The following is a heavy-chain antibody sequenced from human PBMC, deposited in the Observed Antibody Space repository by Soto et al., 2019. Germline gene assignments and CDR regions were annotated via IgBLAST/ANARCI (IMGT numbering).Heavy chain of an antibody. J-gene: IGHJ4*02. CDR3: ARHDYDYVWGSYRSEGVDY. Sequence: GASVKVSCKASGYTFTSYGISWVRQAPGQGLEWMGWISAYNGNTNYAQKLQGRVTMTTDTSTSTAYMELRSLRSDDTAVYCCARHDYDYVWGSYRSEGVDYWGQGTLVSVPS. D-gene: IGHD3-16*02. CDR1: GYTFTSYG. CDR2: ISAYNGNT. V-gene: IGHV1-18*04.